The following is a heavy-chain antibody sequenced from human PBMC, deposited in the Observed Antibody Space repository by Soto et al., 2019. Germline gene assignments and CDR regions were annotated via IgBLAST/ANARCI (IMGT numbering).Heavy chain of an antibody. CDR1: GASIRNFY. D-gene: IGHD2-2*01. V-gene: IGHV4-59*01. Sequence: QVHLQESGPGLVKPSETMSLTCTASGASIRNFYWNWVRQFPGKGLEWIGHIYNGERTNYNPSLKSRVTISVDTSKNQFSLKLSSVTVADTAVYYCARVVGGYYYGMDVWGQGTTVTVSS. CDR2: IYNGERT. J-gene: IGHJ6*02. CDR3: ARVVGGYYYGMDV.